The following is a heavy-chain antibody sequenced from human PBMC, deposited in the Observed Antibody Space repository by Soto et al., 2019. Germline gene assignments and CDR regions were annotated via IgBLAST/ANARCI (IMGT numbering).Heavy chain of an antibody. J-gene: IGHJ4*02. CDR2: INAGNGNT. Sequence: ASVKVSCKASGYTFTSHAMHWVRQAPGQRLEWMGWINAGNGNTKYSQKFQGRVTITRDTSASTAYMELSSLRSEDTAVYYCARPGIAAAGTGYWGQGTLVTVSS. CDR3: ARPGIAAAGTGY. V-gene: IGHV1-3*01. D-gene: IGHD6-13*01. CDR1: GYTFTSHA.